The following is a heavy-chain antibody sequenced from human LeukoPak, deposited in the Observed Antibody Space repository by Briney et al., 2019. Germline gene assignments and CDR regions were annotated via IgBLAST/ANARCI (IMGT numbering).Heavy chain of an antibody. CDR2: IYSGGST. Sequence: PGGSLRLSCAASGFSVSSNYMSWVRQAPGKGLEWVSVIYSGGSTYYADSVKGRFTISRDNSKNTVYLQMNSRRAEDTAVYYCARDLNYDTASWGQGTLVTVSS. D-gene: IGHD3-22*01. V-gene: IGHV3-53*01. J-gene: IGHJ5*02. CDR3: ARDLNYDTAS. CDR1: GFSVSSNY.